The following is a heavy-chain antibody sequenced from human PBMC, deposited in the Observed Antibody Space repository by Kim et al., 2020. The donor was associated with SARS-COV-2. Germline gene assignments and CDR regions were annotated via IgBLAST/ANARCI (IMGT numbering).Heavy chain of an antibody. Sequence: YADSVKGRFTVSRDNSKNTLYLRMNSLRAEDTAVYYCAKDRGSSSSVGDYWGQGTLVTVSS. CDR3: AKDRGSSSSVGDY. J-gene: IGHJ4*02. D-gene: IGHD6-6*01. V-gene: IGHV3-30*02.